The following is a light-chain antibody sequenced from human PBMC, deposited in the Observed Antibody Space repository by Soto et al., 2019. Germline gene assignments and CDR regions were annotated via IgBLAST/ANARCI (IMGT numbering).Light chain of an antibody. J-gene: IGKJ1*01. CDR3: QQSYSTSWT. CDR1: QSISSY. CDR2: AAS. V-gene: IGKV1-39*01. Sequence: DIQLPQSPSSLSASVGDRVPITCRASQSISSYLNWYQQKPGKAPKLLIYAASSLQSGVPSRFSGSGSGTDFTLTISSLQPEDFATYYCQQSYSTSWTCGQGTKVDIK.